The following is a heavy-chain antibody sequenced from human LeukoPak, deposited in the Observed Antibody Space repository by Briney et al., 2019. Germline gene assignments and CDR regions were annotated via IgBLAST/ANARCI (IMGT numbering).Heavy chain of an antibody. CDR3: ARGHLGLSP. J-gene: IGHJ5*02. CDR1: GGSISGYS. CDR2: FHNSRTT. V-gene: IGHV4-59*01. Sequence: SETLSLTCTVSGGSISGYSWTWIRQPPGQVLEWIGYFHNSRTTSYNPPLPGRVLISVDTAMDPLCLKLNSVTAADTAVYYCARGHLGLSPWGQGTLVTVSS. D-gene: IGHD3-10*01.